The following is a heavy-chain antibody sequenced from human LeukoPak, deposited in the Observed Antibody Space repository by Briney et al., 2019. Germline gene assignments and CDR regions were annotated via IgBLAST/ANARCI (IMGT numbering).Heavy chain of an antibody. Sequence: SETLSLTCTVSGGSISSYYWSWIRQPPGKGLEWIGYIYYSGSTYYNPSLKSRVTISVDASKNQFSLKLGSVTAADTAMYYCAKYIRDSGTYNFDYWGQGILVTVSS. CDR2: IYYSGST. J-gene: IGHJ4*02. V-gene: IGHV4-59*04. CDR3: AKYIRDSGTYNFDY. D-gene: IGHD1-14*01. CDR1: GGSISSYY.